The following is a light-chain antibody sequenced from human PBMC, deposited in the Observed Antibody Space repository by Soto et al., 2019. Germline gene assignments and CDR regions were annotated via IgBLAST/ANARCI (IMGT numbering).Light chain of an antibody. V-gene: IGKV3-15*01. CDR3: QQYNNWRT. J-gene: IGKJ1*01. CDR1: QSVSSN. CDR2: GAS. Sequence: EIVMTQSPATLSVSPGERASLSCRASQSVSSNLAWYQQKPGQAPRLLIFGASTRATGIPARFSGSGSGTVFALTISSLQSEDFAVYYCQQYNNWRTFGEGTKV.